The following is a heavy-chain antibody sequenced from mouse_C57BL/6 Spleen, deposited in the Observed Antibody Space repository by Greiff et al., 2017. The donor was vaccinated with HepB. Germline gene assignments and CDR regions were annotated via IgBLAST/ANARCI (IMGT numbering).Heavy chain of an antibody. CDR3: AKSGFYYDGSLDY. V-gene: IGHV1-26*01. Sequence: EVQLQQSGPELVKPGASVKISCKASGYTFTDYYMNWVKQSHGKSLEWIGDINPNNGGTSYNQKFKGKATLTVDKSSSTAYMELRSLTSEDSAVYYCAKSGFYYDGSLDYWGQGTTLTVSS. CDR1: GYTFTDYY. J-gene: IGHJ2*01. CDR2: INPNNGGT. D-gene: IGHD1-1*01.